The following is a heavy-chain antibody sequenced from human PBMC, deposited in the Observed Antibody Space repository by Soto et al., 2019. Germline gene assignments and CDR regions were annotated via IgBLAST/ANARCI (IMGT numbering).Heavy chain of an antibody. Sequence: QVQLVQSGAEVKKPGASVKVSCKASGYTFTTYYMHWVRQAPGQGLEWMGIINPNGGSKTYAQKFQGRVTMTRDTSTSTVYMELRSLRSEATALYYCATTGYCSGGICFHVNFDYWGQGTLVTVSS. V-gene: IGHV1-46*01. CDR3: ATTGYCSGGICFHVNFDY. CDR2: INPNGGSK. D-gene: IGHD2-15*01. CDR1: GYTFTTYY. J-gene: IGHJ4*02.